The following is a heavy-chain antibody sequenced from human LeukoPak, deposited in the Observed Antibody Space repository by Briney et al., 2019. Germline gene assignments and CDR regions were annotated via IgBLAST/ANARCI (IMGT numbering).Heavy chain of an antibody. CDR1: GGSFSGSYY. J-gene: IGHJ3*02. V-gene: IGHV4-39*07. CDR3: ARAPWAYGNYVHAFDI. D-gene: IGHD4-11*01. CDR2: IYSGGRI. Sequence: PSETLSLTCTVSGGSFSGSYYWGWIRQPPGKGLEWIGSIYSGGRIYYNPSLKSRVTISVDTSKNHFSLKLTSVTDADTAVYYCARAPWAYGNYVHAFDIWGQGTMVTVSS.